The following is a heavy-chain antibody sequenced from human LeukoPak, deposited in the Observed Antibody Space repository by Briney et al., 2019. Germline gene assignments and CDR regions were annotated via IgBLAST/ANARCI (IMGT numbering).Heavy chain of an antibody. CDR1: GFTFSSHW. CDR3: ATFETRDGSYPTFDY. V-gene: IGHV3-74*01. D-gene: IGHD1-26*01. CDR2: INTDGSSP. Sequence: QPGGSLRLSCAASGFTFSSHWMHWVRQAPGKGLVWVSCINTDGSSPTYADSVKGRFTISRDNAKNSLYLQMNSLRAEDTAVYYCATFETRDGSYPTFDYWGQGTLVTVSS. J-gene: IGHJ4*02.